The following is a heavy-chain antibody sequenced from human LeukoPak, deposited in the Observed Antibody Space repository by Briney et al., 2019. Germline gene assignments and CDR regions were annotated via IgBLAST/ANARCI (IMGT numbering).Heavy chain of an antibody. J-gene: IGHJ4*02. V-gene: IGHV3-30*04. Sequence: PGGSLRLSCAASGFTFSSYAMHWVRQAPGKGLEWVAVISYDGSNKYHADSVKGRFTISRDNSKNTLYLQMNSLRAEDTAVYYCARCPDPVSSGRSLIDYWGQGTLVTVSS. CDR1: GFTFSSYA. D-gene: IGHD6-19*01. CDR2: ISYDGSNK. CDR3: ARCPDPVSSGRSLIDY.